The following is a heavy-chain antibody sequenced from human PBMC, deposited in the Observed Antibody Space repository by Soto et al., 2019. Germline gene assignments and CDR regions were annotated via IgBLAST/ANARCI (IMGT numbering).Heavy chain of an antibody. J-gene: IGHJ3*02. V-gene: IGHV3-9*01. CDR1: GFRFDDYA. CDR2: INWNGDVV. Sequence: GGSLRLSCAASGFRFDDYAMHWVRQVPGKGLEWVSGINWNGDVVGYADSVRGRFIISRDNAESSLYLQMNSLRAEDTALYYCAKFTRMYGDYEGFDMWGQGTMVTVSS. CDR3: AKFTRMYGDYEGFDM. D-gene: IGHD4-17*01.